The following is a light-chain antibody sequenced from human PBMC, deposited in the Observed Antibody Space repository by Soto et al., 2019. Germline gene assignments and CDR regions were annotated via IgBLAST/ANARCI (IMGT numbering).Light chain of an antibody. CDR2: GAS. V-gene: IGKV3-15*01. J-gene: IGKJ2*01. Sequence: EIVMTQSPATLSVSPGETATLSCSASQRGSTNLAGYQQKPGQAPRLLIYGASTRATGIPGRFSGSGAETEFTLTISNLQSEDFAVYYCHHYSYWPPTYTFGQGTKLDIK. CDR1: QRGSTN. CDR3: HHYSYWPPTYT.